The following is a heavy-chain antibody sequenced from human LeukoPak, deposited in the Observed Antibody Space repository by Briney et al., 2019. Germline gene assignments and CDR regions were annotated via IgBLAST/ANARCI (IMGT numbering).Heavy chain of an antibody. Sequence: GGSLRPSSAASGFTFSSYGMSWVRQAPGKGLEWVSGIRNIGSYTNYADAVKGRFTISRDNSKNTLYLQMNSLRAEDTAVYYCANTHLYDVLTGFRRAGFGYWGQGTLVTVSS. CDR1: GFTFSSYG. CDR2: IRNIGSYT. D-gene: IGHD3-9*01. J-gene: IGHJ4*02. V-gene: IGHV3-23*01. CDR3: ANTHLYDVLTGFRRAGFGY.